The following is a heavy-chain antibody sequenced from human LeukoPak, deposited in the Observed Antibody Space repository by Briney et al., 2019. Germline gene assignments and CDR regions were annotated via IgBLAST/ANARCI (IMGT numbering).Heavy chain of an antibody. CDR3: ARDRYCSSTSCLPNFDY. J-gene: IGHJ4*02. CDR1: GFTFSSYE. V-gene: IGHV3-48*03. D-gene: IGHD2-2*01. CDR2: ISTSGSTI. Sequence: GGSLRLSCAASGFTFSSYEMNWVRQAPGKGLDWVSYISTSGSTIYYADSVKGRFTISRDNAKNSLYLQMNSLRAEDTAVYYCARDRYCSSTSCLPNFDYWGQGTLVTVSS.